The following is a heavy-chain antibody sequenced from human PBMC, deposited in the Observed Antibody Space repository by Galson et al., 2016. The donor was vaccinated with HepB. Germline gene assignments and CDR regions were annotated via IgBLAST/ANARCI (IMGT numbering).Heavy chain of an antibody. D-gene: IGHD6-13*01. CDR2: ISSRSGFYT. J-gene: IGHJ5*01. Sequence: SLRLSCAASGFTFSDYYMSWIRQAPGKGLQWVSYISSRSGFYTNYADSVKGRFTISRDNAKNSLYLHMNSLRVEDTAVYLCAREPYSSSWFDYWGQGTLVTVSS. CDR1: GFTFSDYY. V-gene: IGHV3-11*06. CDR3: AREPYSSSWFDY.